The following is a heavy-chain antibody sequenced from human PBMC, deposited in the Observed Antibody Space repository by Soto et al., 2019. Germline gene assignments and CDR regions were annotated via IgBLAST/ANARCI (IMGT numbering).Heavy chain of an antibody. CDR1: GFTFSSYA. CDR2: ISYDGSNK. Sequence: GGSLRLSCAASGFTFSSYAMHWVRQAPGKGLEWVAVISYDGSNKYYADSVKGRFTISRDNSKNTLYLQMNSLRAEDTAVYYCARDHYGDYEVYYYYGMDVWGQGTTVTVSS. J-gene: IGHJ6*02. V-gene: IGHV3-30-3*01. D-gene: IGHD4-17*01. CDR3: ARDHYGDYEVYYYYGMDV.